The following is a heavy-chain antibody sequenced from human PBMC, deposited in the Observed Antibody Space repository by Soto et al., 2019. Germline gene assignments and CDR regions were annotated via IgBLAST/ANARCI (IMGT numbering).Heavy chain of an antibody. J-gene: IGHJ5*02. V-gene: IGHV4-30-2*01. CDR1: GGSISSGGYS. D-gene: IGHD2-2*01. CDR2: IYHSGST. CDR3: AREADCISTSCYGPRGWFDH. Sequence: QLQLQESGSGLVKPSQTLSLTCAVSGGSISSGGYSWSWIRQPPGKGLEWIGYIYHSGSTYYNPSLQSRVTTSVDRSKNQFSLKLSSVTAADTAVYYCAREADCISTSCYGPRGWFDHLGQGTLVTVSS.